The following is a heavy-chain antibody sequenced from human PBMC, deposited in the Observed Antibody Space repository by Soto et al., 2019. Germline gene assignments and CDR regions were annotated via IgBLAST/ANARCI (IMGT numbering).Heavy chain of an antibody. CDR2: IYYSGST. CDR3: ARDAGLDYNDYYYYYGMDV. D-gene: IGHD4-4*01. CDR1: GGSISSGDYY. V-gene: IGHV4-61*08. Sequence: SETLSLTCTVSGGSISSGDYYWSWIRQPPGKGLEWIGYIYYSGSTNYNPSLKSRVTMSVDTSKNQFSLKLSSVTAADTAVYYCARDAGLDYNDYYYYYGMDVWGQGTTVTVSS. J-gene: IGHJ6*02.